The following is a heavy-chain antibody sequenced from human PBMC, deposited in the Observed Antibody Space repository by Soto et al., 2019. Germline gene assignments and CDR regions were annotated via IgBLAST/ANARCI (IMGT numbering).Heavy chain of an antibody. V-gene: IGHV1-3*01. J-gene: IGHJ4*02. Sequence: ASVKVSCKASGYTFTNYAMHWVRQAPGQRLEWMGWINAGTGNTKYSQKFQGRVTITRDTSASTAYMELSSLRAEDTAVYYCARDSPPVDYWGQGTLVTAPQ. CDR3: ARDSPPVDY. CDR2: INAGTGNT. CDR1: GYTFTNYA.